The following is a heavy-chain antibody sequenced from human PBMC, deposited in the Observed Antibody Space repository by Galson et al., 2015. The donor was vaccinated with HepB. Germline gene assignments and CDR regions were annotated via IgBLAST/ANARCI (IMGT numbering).Heavy chain of an antibody. CDR2: IYYSGST. Sequence: ETLSLTCTVSGGSISSYYWSWLRQPPGKGLEWIGYIYYSGSTNYNPSLKSRVAISVDTSKNQFSLKLSSVTAADTAVYYCARDYYDSSGYYQLGVNNWFDPWGQGTLVTVSS. D-gene: IGHD3-22*01. CDR1: GGSISSYY. V-gene: IGHV4-59*01. J-gene: IGHJ5*02. CDR3: ARDYYDSSGYYQLGVNNWFDP.